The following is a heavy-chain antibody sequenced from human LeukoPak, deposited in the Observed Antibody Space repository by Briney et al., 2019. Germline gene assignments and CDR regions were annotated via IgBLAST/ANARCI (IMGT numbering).Heavy chain of an antibody. CDR3: AREQYGQDAFDI. CDR2: ISSNGGST. D-gene: IGHD3-10*01. V-gene: IGHV3-64*01. J-gene: IGHJ3*02. Sequence: GGSLRLSCAASGFTFSSYAMHGVRQAPGKGLEYVSAISSNGGSTYYANSVKGRFTISRDNSKNTLYLQMGSLRAEDMAVYYCAREQYGQDAFDIWGQGTMVTVSS. CDR1: GFTFSSYA.